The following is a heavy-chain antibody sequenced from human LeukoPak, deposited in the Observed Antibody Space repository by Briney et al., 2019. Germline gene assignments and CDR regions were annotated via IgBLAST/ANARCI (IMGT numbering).Heavy chain of an antibody. CDR2: ISISGGST. V-gene: IGHV3-23*01. CDR1: GFTFSSYA. D-gene: IGHD3-10*01. Sequence: SGGSLRLSCAASGFTFSSYAMSWVRQAPGKGLEWVSAISISGGSTYYADSVRGRFTISRDNFKNTVDLQMISVTAEDTAMYFCAKGLGTGSVLARPLHYWGQGTLVTVSS. J-gene: IGHJ4*02. CDR3: AKGLGTGSVLARPLHY.